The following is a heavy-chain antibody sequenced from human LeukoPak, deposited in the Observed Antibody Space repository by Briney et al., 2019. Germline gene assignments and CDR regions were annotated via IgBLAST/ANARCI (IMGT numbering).Heavy chain of an antibody. V-gene: IGHV3-15*01. CDR3: RRGIVVVPGQTDY. J-gene: IGHJ4*02. CDR1: GFTFSNAW. D-gene: IGHD2-2*01. Sequence: GGSLRLSCAASGFTFSNAWMSWVRQAPGKGLEWVGRIKSKTDGGTTDYAAPVKGRFTISRDDSKNTLYLQMNSLKTEDTAVYYCRRGIVVVPGQTDYWGQGTLVIVSS. CDR2: IKSKTDGGTT.